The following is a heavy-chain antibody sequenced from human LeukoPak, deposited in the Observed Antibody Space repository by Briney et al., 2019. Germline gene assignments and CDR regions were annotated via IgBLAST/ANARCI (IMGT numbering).Heavy chain of an antibody. CDR2: IRQDANVK. CDR1: GFTFRNYW. D-gene: IGHD3-10*01. J-gene: IGHJ4*02. CDR3: ARWADVSGIYYIAS. Sequence: PGRSLRLSCATSGFTFRNYWMTWVRQAPGKGQQWVASIRQDANVKYYVESVRGRFTISRDNAENSLYLQMNNLRDEDTAVYYCARWADVSGIYYIASWGQGSLVIVSS. V-gene: IGHV3-7*01.